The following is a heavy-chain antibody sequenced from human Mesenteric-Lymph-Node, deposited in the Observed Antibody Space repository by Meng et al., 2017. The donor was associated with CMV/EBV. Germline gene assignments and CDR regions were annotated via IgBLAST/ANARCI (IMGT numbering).Heavy chain of an antibody. Sequence: GESLKISCAASGFIFSSYAISWVRQAPGKGLEWVSTISGSGSTTYYADSVKGRFTISRDNAKNTVYLQMNSLRVEDTAVYYCVGGQISGPQSSDYWGQGTLVTVSS. V-gene: IGHV3-23*01. D-gene: IGHD6-25*01. J-gene: IGHJ4*02. CDR2: ISGSGSTT. CDR3: VGGQISGPQSSDY. CDR1: GFIFSSYA.